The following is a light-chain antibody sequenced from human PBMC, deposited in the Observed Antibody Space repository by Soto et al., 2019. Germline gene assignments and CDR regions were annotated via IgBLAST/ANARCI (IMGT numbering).Light chain of an antibody. CDR1: QIIGKY. CDR3: QQSFRTPLT. CDR2: GAS. Sequence: IQMTQSPSSLSASVGDRVTINCRASQIIGKYLHWYQQKSGEAPKLLIYGASILQGGVPARFIGSGSGTHFTLTISSLQPEDFATYYCQQSFRTPLTFGGGTKVDIK. J-gene: IGKJ4*01. V-gene: IGKV1-39*01.